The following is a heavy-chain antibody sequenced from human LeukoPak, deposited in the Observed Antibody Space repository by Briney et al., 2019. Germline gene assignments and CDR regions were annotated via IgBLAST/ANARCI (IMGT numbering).Heavy chain of an antibody. CDR2: INHSGST. CDR3: ARGVGAVAGSWYFDH. J-gene: IGHJ2*01. Sequence: PSETLSLTCSVYGGSFSGYYWSWIRQSPGKRLEWIGEINHSGSTEYNPSLKTRVAISVDTSKNQFSLKLSSVTAADTAVYYCARGVGAVAGSWYFDHWGRRTLVTVSS. V-gene: IGHV4-34*01. CDR1: GGSFSGYY. D-gene: IGHD6-19*01.